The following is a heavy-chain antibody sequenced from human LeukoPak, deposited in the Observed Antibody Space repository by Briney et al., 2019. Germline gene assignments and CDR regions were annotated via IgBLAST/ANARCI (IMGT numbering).Heavy chain of an antibody. Sequence: PSETLSLTCAVYGGSFSGYYWSWIRQPPGKGLEWIGSIYYSGSTYYNPSLKSRVTISVDTSKNQFSLKLSSVTAADTAVYYCASRYSSGWFHWGQGTLVTVSS. V-gene: IGHV4-34*01. CDR3: ASRYSSGWFH. J-gene: IGHJ4*02. CDR1: GGSFSGYY. CDR2: IYYSGST. D-gene: IGHD6-19*01.